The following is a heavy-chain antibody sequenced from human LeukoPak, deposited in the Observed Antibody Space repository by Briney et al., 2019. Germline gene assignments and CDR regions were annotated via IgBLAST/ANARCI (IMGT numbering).Heavy chain of an antibody. J-gene: IGHJ5*02. CDR2: INPSVGST. V-gene: IGHV1-46*01. CDR1: GYTFTSYH. CDR3: ARDLVNESAAGPTYNWFDP. Sequence: ASVKVSCKASGYTFTSYHMHWVRQAPGQGLEWMGIINPSVGSTRYAQRFQGRITMTRDTSTSTAYMELRSLRSDDTAVYYCARDLVNESAAGPTYNWFDPWGQGTLVTVSS. D-gene: IGHD6-13*01.